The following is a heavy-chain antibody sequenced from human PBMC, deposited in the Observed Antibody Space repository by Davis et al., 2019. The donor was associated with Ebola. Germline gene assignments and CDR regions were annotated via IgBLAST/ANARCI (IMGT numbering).Heavy chain of an antibody. Sequence: GESLKISCAASRFSFNSYWMSWVRQAPGKGLEWVANIKQDGSEIYYVDSVKGRFTISRDNTKNSLYLQMNSLRVEDTAVYYCARDQGYNYGRGKNYYGMDVWGQGTTVTVSS. CDR3: ARDQGYNYGRGKNYYGMDV. V-gene: IGHV3-7*03. CDR2: IKQDGSEI. CDR1: RFSFNSYW. J-gene: IGHJ6*02. D-gene: IGHD3-10*02.